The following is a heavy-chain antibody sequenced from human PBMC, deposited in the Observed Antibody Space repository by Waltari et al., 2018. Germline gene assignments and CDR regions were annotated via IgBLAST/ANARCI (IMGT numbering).Heavy chain of an antibody. CDR3: ARVHRGYSGYDTFDP. J-gene: IGHJ5*02. CDR1: GGSISSGSYY. Sequence: QVQLQESGPGLVKPSQTLSLTCTVSGGSISSGSYYWSWIRPPAGKGLEWIGRIYTSGSTNYNPSLKSRVTISVDTSKNQFSLKLSSVTAADTAVYYCARVHRGYSGYDTFDPWGQGTLVTVSS. CDR2: IYTSGST. D-gene: IGHD5-12*01. V-gene: IGHV4-61*02.